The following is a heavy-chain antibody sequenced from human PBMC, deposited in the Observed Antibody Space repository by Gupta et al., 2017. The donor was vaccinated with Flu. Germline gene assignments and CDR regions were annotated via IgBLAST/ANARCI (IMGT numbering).Heavy chain of an antibody. CDR2: VNPHSGST. D-gene: IGHD2-8*01. CDR1: GYSFTDYY. Sequence: VQLVQSGADVGKPGASVKVSCKASGYSFTDYYIHWVRQAPGQGLEWMGRVNPHSGSTNYEHKFQGRVTLAMDTSISTAYMELTRLRSDDTAECYCARERCCNTGSCYRWFDPWGQGTLVIVAS. CDR3: ARERCCNTGSCYRWFDP. J-gene: IGHJ5*02. V-gene: IGHV1-2*06.